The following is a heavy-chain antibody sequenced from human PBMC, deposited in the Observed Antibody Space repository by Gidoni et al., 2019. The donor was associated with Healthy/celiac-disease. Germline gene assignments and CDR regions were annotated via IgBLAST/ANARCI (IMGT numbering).Heavy chain of an antibody. J-gene: IGHJ4*02. CDR2: FSGSGGST. CDR3: AKGSRYDSSGYSPL. CDR1: GFTFSSYA. V-gene: IGHV3-23*01. D-gene: IGHD3-22*01. Sequence: EVQLLESGGGLVQPGGSLRLSCAASGFTFSSYAMSWVRQAPGKGLEGVSAFSGSGGSTYYEDSWKGRFTISRDNSKNTLYLQMNSLRAEDTAVYYCAKGSRYDSSGYSPLWGQGTLVTVSS.